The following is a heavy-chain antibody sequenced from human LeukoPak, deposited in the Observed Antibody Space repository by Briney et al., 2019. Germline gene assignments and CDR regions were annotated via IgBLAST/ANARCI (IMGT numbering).Heavy chain of an antibody. CDR3: ARSGYYLNL. V-gene: IGHV4-34*01. J-gene: IGHJ5*02. D-gene: IGHD3-10*01. CDR2: IKYSGNT. Sequence: SETLSRTCAVYGGSLSGYYWTWIRQPPGKGLEWIGEIKYSGNTNYNPSLKSRVTISVDTSKNQFSLESRSVTVADTAVYYCARSGYYLNLWSQGTLVTVSS. CDR1: GGSLSGYY.